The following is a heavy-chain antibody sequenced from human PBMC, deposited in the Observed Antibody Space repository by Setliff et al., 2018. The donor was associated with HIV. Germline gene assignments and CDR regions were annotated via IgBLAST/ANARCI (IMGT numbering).Heavy chain of an antibody. V-gene: IGHV3-11*01. CDR3: AKKTAAYTSGSWLHY. CDR1: GGSISSYY. J-gene: IGHJ4*02. CDR2: ISSSGSTI. D-gene: IGHD3-10*01. Sequence: LSLTCTVSGGSISSYYWSWIRQPPGKGLEWVSYISSSGSTIYYADSVKGRFTISRDNAKNSLYLQMNSLRAEDTAVYYCAKKTAAYTSGSWLHYWGQGTLVTVSS.